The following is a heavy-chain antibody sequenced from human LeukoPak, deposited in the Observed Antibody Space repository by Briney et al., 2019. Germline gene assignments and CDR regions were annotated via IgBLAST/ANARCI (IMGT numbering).Heavy chain of an antibody. J-gene: IGHJ6*02. D-gene: IGHD1-26*01. CDR1: GGSISSYY. CDR3: ARQCLRYSFSRLGGYYYYYGMDV. V-gene: IGHV4-59*08. CDR2: IYYSGST. Sequence: KSSETLSLTCTVSGGSISSYYWSWIRQPPGKGLEWIGYIYYSGSTNYNPSLKSRVTISVDTPKNQFSLKLSSVTAADTAVYYCARQCLRYSFSRLGGYYYYYGMDVWGQGTTVTVSS.